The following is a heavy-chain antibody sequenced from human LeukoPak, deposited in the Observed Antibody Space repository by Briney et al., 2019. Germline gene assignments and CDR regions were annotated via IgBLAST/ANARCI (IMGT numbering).Heavy chain of an antibody. CDR1: GGSISSSNW. CDR2: IYHSGST. V-gene: IGHV4-4*02. Sequence: PSETLSLTCAVSGGSISSSNWWSWVRQPPGKGLEWIGEIYHSGSTNYNPSLKSRVTISVDTSKNQFSLKLSSVTAADTAVYYCARDPALVGAADYWGQGTLVTVSS. D-gene: IGHD1-26*01. CDR3: ARDPALVGAADY. J-gene: IGHJ4*02.